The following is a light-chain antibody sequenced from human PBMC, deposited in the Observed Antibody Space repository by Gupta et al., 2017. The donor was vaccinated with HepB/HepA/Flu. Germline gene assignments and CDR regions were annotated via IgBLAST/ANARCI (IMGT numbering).Light chain of an antibody. CDR2: DVS. J-gene: IGLJ2*01. CDR1: SSDVGGYNY. V-gene: IGLV2-14*03. Sequence: QSALTQPASVSGSPGKSLTLSCTGTSSDVGGYNYVSWYQQHPGKAPKLMIYDVSNRPSGVSNRFSGAKSGNTASLTISGLQAEYEADYYCSSYTSSSTLYVVFGGGTKLTVL. CDR3: SSYTSSSTLYVV.